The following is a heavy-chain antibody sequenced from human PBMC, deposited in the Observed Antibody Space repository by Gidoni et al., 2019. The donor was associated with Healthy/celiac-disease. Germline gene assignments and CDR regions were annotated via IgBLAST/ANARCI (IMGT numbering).Heavy chain of an antibody. D-gene: IGHD3-9*01. V-gene: IGHV1-69*01. CDR3: ARTRPVSKQKQELRYFDWFSRSGEDYYYYYMDV. CDR1: GGTFSSYA. CDR2: IVPIFGTA. Sequence: QVQLVQSGPEVKKPGSSVKVSCKASGGTFSSYAISWVRQAPGQGLEWMGGIVPIFGTANYAPKFQGRVTITADESTSTAYMELSSLRSEDTAVYYCARTRPVSKQKQELRYFDWFSRSGEDYYYYYMDVWGKGTTVTVSS. J-gene: IGHJ6*03.